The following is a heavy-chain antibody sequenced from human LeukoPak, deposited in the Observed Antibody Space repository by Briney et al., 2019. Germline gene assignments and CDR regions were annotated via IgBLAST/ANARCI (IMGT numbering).Heavy chain of an antibody. CDR2: IYTSGST. CDR3: ARGSLRRGAFDI. CDR1: GGSISSGSYY. D-gene: IGHD4-17*01. Sequence: SETLSLTCTVSGGSISSGSYYWSWIRQPAGKGLEWIGRIYTSGSTNYNPSLKSRVTISVDTSKNQFSLKLSSVTAADTAVYYCARGSLRRGAFDIWGQGTMVTVSS. V-gene: IGHV4-61*02. J-gene: IGHJ3*02.